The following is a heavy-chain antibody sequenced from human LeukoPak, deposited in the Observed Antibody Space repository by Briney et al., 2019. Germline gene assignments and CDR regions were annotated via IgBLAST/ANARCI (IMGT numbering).Heavy chain of an antibody. V-gene: IGHV3-30*02. D-gene: IGHD3-22*01. Sequence: PGGSLRLSCAASGFTFSSYEMNWVRQAPGKGLEWVAFIRYDGSNKYYADSVKGRFTISRDNSKNTLYLQMNSLRAEDTAVYYCAKDHPYYDSSGYYYFQHWGQGTLVTVSS. CDR1: GFTFSSYE. CDR3: AKDHPYYDSSGYYYFQH. J-gene: IGHJ1*01. CDR2: IRYDGSNK.